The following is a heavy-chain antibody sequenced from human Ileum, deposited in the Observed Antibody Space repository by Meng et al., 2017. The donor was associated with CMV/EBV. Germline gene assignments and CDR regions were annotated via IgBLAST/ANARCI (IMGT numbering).Heavy chain of an antibody. CDR1: GFIVSCNY. CDR3: ARDRGGSSYGLI. J-gene: IGHJ4*02. Sequence: GGSLRLSCAASGFIVSCNYMSWVRQAPGKGLEWVSFISSSSSYIYYADSVKGRVTISRDNAKNSLYLQMNSLRGEDTAVYYCARDRGGSSYGLIWGQGTLVTVSS. D-gene: IGHD1-26*01. CDR2: ISSSSSYI. V-gene: IGHV3-21*01.